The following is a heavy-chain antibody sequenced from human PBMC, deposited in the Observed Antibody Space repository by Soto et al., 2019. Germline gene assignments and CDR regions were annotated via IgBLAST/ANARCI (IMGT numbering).Heavy chain of an antibody. J-gene: IGHJ4*02. Sequence: QVQLVESGGGVVQPGRSLRLSCAAAGFTFSNYGIHWVRQAPGKGLEWVAVIWSDGINKFYADSVKGRFTISRDNSKNTLYLQMDSLRAADTAVYYCTISQGGGYCTGATCYSDWWGQGTLLIVSS. D-gene: IGHD2-2*02. V-gene: IGHV3-33*01. CDR1: GFTFSNYG. CDR2: IWSDGINK. CDR3: TISQGGGYCTGATCYSDW.